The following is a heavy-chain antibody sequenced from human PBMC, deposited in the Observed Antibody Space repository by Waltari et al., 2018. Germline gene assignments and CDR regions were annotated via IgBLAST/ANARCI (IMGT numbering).Heavy chain of an antibody. CDR3: ARSYSSSWYYYYGMDV. CDR2: IWYDGSNK. D-gene: IGHD6-13*01. Sequence: QVQLVESGGGVVQPGRSLRLSCAASGFTFSSYGMHWVRQAPGKGLEWVAVIWYDGSNKYYADSVEGRFTISRDNSKNTLYLQMNSLRAEDTAVYYCARSYSSSWYYYYGMDVWGQGTTVTVSS. J-gene: IGHJ6*02. V-gene: IGHV3-33*01. CDR1: GFTFSSYG.